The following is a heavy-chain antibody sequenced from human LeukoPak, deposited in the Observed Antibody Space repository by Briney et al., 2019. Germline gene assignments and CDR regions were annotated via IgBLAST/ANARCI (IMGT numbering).Heavy chain of an antibody. Sequence: KTSETLSLTCTVSGGSISSYYWSWIRQPPGKGLEWIGYIYYSGSTNYNPSLKSRVTISVDTSKNQFSLKLSSVTAADTAVYYCARGQTTYYYYMDVWGKGTTVTVSS. D-gene: IGHD1-7*01. J-gene: IGHJ6*03. CDR3: ARGQTTYYYYMDV. CDR2: IYYSGST. CDR1: GGSISSYY. V-gene: IGHV4-59*01.